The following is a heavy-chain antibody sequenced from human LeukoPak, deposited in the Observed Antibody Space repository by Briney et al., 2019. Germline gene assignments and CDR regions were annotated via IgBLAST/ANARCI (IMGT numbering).Heavy chain of an antibody. CDR2: ISYDGSNI. V-gene: IGHV3-30*04. D-gene: IGHD7-27*01. Sequence: HPGGSLRLSCSASGFTFSSYAMHWVRQAPGKGLEWVAVISYDGSNIYYADSVKGRFTISRDNSKNRLYLQMNSLRAEDTAVYYCARDLYSGDPNWFDPWGQGTLVTVSS. CDR3: ARDLYSGDPNWFDP. CDR1: GFTFSSYA. J-gene: IGHJ5*02.